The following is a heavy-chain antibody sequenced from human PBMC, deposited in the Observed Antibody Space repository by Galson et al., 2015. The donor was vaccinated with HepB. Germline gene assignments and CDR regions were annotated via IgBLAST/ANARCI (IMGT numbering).Heavy chain of an antibody. J-gene: IGHJ4*02. Sequence: SLRLSCAASGFTFSSYGMHWVRQAPGKGLEWVSAIGTAGDTYYPGSVKGRFTISRENAKNSLYLQMNSLRAGDTAVYYCARYSGYDEGYAHWGQGTLVTVSS. CDR1: GFTFSSYG. CDR3: ARYSGYDEGYAH. CDR2: IGTAGDT. V-gene: IGHV3-13*01. D-gene: IGHD5-12*01.